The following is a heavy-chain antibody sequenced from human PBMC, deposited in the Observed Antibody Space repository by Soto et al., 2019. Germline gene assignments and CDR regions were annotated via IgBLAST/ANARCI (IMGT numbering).Heavy chain of an antibody. CDR3: ARHAGVTVPFDY. V-gene: IGHV4-39*01. Sequence: PSETLSLTCTVSGGSISSSSYYWGWIRQPPGKGLEWIGSIYYSGSTYYNPSLKSRVTISVDTSKNQFSLKLSSVTAADTAVYYCARHAGVTVPFDYWCQGTLVTVSS. D-gene: IGHD2-21*02. CDR1: GGSISSSSYY. J-gene: IGHJ4*02. CDR2: IYYSGST.